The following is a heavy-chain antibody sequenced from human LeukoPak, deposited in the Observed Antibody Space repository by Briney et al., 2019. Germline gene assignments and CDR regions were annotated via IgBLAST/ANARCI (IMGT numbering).Heavy chain of an antibody. J-gene: IGHJ3*02. V-gene: IGHV4-61*08. CDR1: GGSISSTAYY. D-gene: IGHD6-6*01. CDR2: IYYSGST. CDR3: ARSIAALDAFDI. Sequence: SETLSLTCTVSGGSISSTAYYWSWIRQPPGKGLEWIGYIYYSGSTNYNPSLKSRVTISVDTSKNQFSLKLSSVTAADTAVYYCARSIAALDAFDIWGQGTMVTVSS.